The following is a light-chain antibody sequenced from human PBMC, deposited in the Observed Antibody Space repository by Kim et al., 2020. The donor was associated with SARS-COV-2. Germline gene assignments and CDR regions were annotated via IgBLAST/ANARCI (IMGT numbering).Light chain of an antibody. Sequence: DIQMTQSPSSLSASVEDRVTITCRTSQRISSSLNWYQQKPGTAPKLLIYAASGLQSGVPSRFSGSGSGTDFTLTINGLQPEDFATYFCQQSYTFPRTFGQGTKVDIK. J-gene: IGKJ1*01. CDR1: QRISSS. CDR2: AAS. V-gene: IGKV1-39*01. CDR3: QQSYTFPRT.